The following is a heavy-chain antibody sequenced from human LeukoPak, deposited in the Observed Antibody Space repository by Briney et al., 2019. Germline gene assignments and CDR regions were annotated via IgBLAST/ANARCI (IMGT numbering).Heavy chain of an antibody. V-gene: IGHV4-31*03. CDR2: IYYCGST. Sequence: PSETLSLTCTVSGGSISSGGYYWSWIRQHPGKGLEWIGYIYYCGSTYYNPSLKSRVTISVDTSKNQFSLKLSSVTAADTAVYYCASGGLWFGDMNAFDIWGQGTMVTVSS. J-gene: IGHJ3*02. CDR3: ASGGLWFGDMNAFDI. D-gene: IGHD3-10*01. CDR1: GGSISSGGYY.